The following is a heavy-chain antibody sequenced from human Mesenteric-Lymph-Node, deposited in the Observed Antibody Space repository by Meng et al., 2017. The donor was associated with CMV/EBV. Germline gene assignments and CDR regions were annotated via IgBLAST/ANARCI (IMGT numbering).Heavy chain of an antibody. V-gene: IGHV1-18*03. CDR2: ISGYRGNT. J-gene: IGHJ6*02. CDR1: GYTFTSYG. D-gene: IGHD1-20*01. Sequence: ASVKVSCKASGYTFTSYGISWVRQAPGQGVEWMGWISGYRGNTNYAQQFQDRVTMTTDTSTSTAYMELRSLRSDDMAIYYCAREGGEYNWKGGTYYYSYGMDVWGQGTTVTVSS. CDR3: AREGGEYNWKGGTYYYSYGMDV.